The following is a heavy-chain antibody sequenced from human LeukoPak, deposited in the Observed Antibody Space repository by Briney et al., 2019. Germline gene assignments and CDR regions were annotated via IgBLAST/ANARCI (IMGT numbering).Heavy chain of an antibody. CDR3: AKPFHYGGDSLSPFDI. D-gene: IGHD2-21*02. J-gene: IGHJ3*02. V-gene: IGHV3-23*01. CDR2: ISGSGDGT. CDR1: GFTFSSYA. Sequence: GGSLRLSCAASGFTFSSYAMSWVRQAPGKGLEWVSAISGSGDGTFYADSVKGRFTISRDNSKNTLYLQMNGLRAEDTAVYYCAKPFHYGGDSLSPFDIWGQGTMVIVSS.